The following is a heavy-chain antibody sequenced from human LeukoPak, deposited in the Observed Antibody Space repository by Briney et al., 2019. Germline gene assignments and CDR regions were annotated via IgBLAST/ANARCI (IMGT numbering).Heavy chain of an antibody. CDR2: IYHSGST. V-gene: IGHV4-38-2*02. Sequence: SETLSLTCTVAGYSISSGYYWGWIRQPPGKGLEWIGSIYHSGSTYYNPSLKSRVTISVDTSENQFSLKLSSVTAADTAVYYCARCLYYYDSSGYLGICDYWGQGTLVTVSS. CDR3: ARCLYYYDSSGYLGICDY. D-gene: IGHD3-22*01. J-gene: IGHJ4*02. CDR1: GYSISSGYY.